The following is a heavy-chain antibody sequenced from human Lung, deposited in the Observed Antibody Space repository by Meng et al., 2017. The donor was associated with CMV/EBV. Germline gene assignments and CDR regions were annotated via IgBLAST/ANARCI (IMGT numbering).Heavy chain of an antibody. Sequence: GESLKISCAASGFTFSTYWMHWVRQAPGKGLEWVSRIDSEGSTTNYADSVKGRFTISRDNAKNTLYLEMNSPRAEDTAVYYCASARGVVRYAFDIWGQGTMVXVSS. V-gene: IGHV3-74*01. CDR1: GFTFSTYW. CDR2: IDSEGSTT. D-gene: IGHD2-15*01. CDR3: ASARGVVRYAFDI. J-gene: IGHJ3*02.